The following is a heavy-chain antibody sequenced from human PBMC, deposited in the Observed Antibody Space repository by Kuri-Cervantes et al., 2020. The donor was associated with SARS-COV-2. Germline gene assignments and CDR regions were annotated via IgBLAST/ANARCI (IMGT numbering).Heavy chain of an antibody. V-gene: IGHV2-5*05. CDR2: IYWDDDK. J-gene: IGHJ3*02. CDR1: GFSLSTRGVG. Sequence: SGPTLVKPTQTLTLTCNFSGFSLSTRGVGVGWIRQPPGKALEWLALIYWDDDKRYGPSLKSRLTITKDTSKNQVVLTMTNMDPVDTATYYCAHGYYDILTGYYTAFDIWGQGTMVTVS. CDR3: AHGYYDILTGYYTAFDI. D-gene: IGHD3-9*01.